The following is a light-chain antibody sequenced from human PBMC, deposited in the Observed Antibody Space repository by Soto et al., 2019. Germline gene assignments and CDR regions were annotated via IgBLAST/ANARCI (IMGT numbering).Light chain of an antibody. CDR1: SSNIGSNY. J-gene: IGLJ2*01. CDR3: AAWDDSLSGVV. V-gene: IGLV1-47*01. CDR2: RDN. Sequence: QSVLTQPPSASGTPGQRVTISCSGSSSNIGSNYVYWYQQLPGAAPKLLIYRDNQRPSGVPDRFSGSRSGTSAPLAISGLRSEDEADYYCAAWDDSLSGVVFGGGTKL.